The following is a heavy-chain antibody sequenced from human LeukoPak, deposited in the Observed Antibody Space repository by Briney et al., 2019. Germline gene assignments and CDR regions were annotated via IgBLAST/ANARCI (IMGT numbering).Heavy chain of an antibody. V-gene: IGHV1-69*04. CDR2: MIPIFGIA. J-gene: IGHJ4*02. Sequence: GASVKVSCKASGGTFSSYAMSWVRQAPGQGLEWMGRMIPIFGIASYAQKFQGRVTITADKSTSTAYMELSSLRSEDTAVYYCARDYYDSSGYYPFDYWGQGTLVTVSS. CDR1: GGTFSSYA. D-gene: IGHD3-22*01. CDR3: ARDYYDSSGYYPFDY.